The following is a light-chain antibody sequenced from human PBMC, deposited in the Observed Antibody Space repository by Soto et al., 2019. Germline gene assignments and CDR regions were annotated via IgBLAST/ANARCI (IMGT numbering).Light chain of an antibody. CDR2: GAS. J-gene: IGKJ5*01. CDR1: QSVSSSY. Sequence: EIVLTQSPGTLSLSPVERATLSCRASQSVSSSYLAWYQQKPGQAPRLLIYGASSRATGIPDRFSGSGSGTDFTLTSRRLEPENLALYHSQRYASPLPITIAQGTQLEIK. V-gene: IGKV3-20*01. CDR3: QRYASPLPIT.